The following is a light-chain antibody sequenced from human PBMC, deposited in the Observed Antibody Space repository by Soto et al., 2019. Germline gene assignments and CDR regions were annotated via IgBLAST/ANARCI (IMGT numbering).Light chain of an antibody. V-gene: IGLV2-18*02. J-gene: IGLJ2*01. CDR1: SSDVGTYNR. CDR2: EVT. Sequence: QSALTQPPSVSGSPGQSVTSSCTGTSSDVGTYNRVSWYHQSPGTAPKLMIYEVTNRPSGVPDRFSGSKSGNTASLTISGLQAEDEAGYYCSSYTTSNTVIFGGGTQLTVL. CDR3: SSYTTSNTVI.